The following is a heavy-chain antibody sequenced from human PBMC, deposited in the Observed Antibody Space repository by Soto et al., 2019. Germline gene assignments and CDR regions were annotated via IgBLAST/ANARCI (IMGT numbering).Heavy chain of an antibody. Sequence: QVQLQESGPGLVKPSQTLSLTCTVSGDSINNYDHFWTWIRQKPGGGLEWIGYIYYSGATYYSPSLKARVSLSLNLSPNYFSLKLTSVTAADTAVYYFAPSNGAYSYNSASWGQGTLVTVSS. CDR2: IYYSGAT. CDR3: APSNGAYSYNSAS. CDR1: GDSINNYDHF. D-gene: IGHD3-16*01. V-gene: IGHV4-31*03. J-gene: IGHJ5*02.